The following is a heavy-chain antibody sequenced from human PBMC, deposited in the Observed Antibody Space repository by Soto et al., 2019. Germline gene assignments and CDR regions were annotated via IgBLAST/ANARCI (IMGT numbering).Heavy chain of an antibody. CDR1: GYSFTSYW. D-gene: IGHD1-26*01. CDR3: ARHGGYSGSYYAY. CDR2: IDPSDSYT. J-gene: IGHJ4*02. V-gene: IGHV5-10-1*03. Sequence: EVQLVQSGAEVKKPGESLRISCKGSGYSFTSYWISWVRQMPGKGLEWMGRIDPSDSYTNYSPSFQGHVTISADKSISTAYLKWSSLKAWDTAMYYCARHGGYSGSYYAYWGQGTLVNVS.